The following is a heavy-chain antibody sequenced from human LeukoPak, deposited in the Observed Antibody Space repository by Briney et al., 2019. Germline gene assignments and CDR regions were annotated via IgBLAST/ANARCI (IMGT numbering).Heavy chain of an antibody. D-gene: IGHD2-2*01. Sequence: PGGSLRLSCAASGFTFSSYAMSWVRQAPGKGLVWVSRINSDGSITTYAASVKGRFTISRDNAKNTLYLQMNSLTAEDTAVYYCARGDVVVPAAMAPDPWGQGTLVTVSS. CDR3: ARGDVVVPAAMAPDP. V-gene: IGHV3-74*01. J-gene: IGHJ5*02. CDR1: GFTFSSYA. CDR2: INSDGSIT.